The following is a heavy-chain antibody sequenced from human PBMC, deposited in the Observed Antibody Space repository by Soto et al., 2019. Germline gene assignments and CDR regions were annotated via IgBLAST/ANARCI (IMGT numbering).Heavy chain of an antibody. D-gene: IGHD6-19*01. CDR3: ARHGGGLIGSGWANFDY. J-gene: IGHJ4*02. CDR1: GGSISSYY. Sequence: SETLSLTCTVSGGSISSYYWSWIRQPPGKGLEWIGYIYYSGSTNYNPSLKSRVTISVDTSKNQFSLKLSSVTAADTAVYYCARHGGGLIGSGWANFDYWGQGTLVTVSS. CDR2: IYYSGST. V-gene: IGHV4-59*08.